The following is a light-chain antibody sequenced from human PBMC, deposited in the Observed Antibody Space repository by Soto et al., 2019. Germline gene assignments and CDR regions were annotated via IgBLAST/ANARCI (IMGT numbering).Light chain of an antibody. V-gene: IGKV3-20*01. CDR1: QSVNNNF. CDR2: GAS. CDR3: QQYGRTPRT. Sequence: EVLLTQSPGTLSLSPGERVTLSCRASQSVNNNFLAWYQQKPGQAPRLLIYGASSRATGIPDKFSGSGSGTDFTLTISRLEPEDFAVYFCQQYGRTPRTFGQGTKVEIK. J-gene: IGKJ1*01.